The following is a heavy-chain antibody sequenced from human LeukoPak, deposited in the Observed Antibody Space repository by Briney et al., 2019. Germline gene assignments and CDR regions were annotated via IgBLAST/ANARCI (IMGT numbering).Heavy chain of an antibody. Sequence: GGSLRLSCAASGFTFSSYEMNWVRQAPGKGLEWVSYISSSGSTIYYADSVKGRFTISRDNAKNSLYLQMNSLRPEDTAVYYCARSGEPDIVVVPAAPNWGSFDYWGQGTLVTVSS. CDR3: ARSGEPDIVVVPAAPNWGSFDY. D-gene: IGHD2-2*01. CDR2: ISSSGSTI. CDR1: GFTFSSYE. J-gene: IGHJ4*02. V-gene: IGHV3-48*03.